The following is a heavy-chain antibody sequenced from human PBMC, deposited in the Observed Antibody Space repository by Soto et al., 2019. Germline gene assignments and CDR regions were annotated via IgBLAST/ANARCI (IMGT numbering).Heavy chain of an antibody. J-gene: IGHJ4*02. CDR3: ARVGYGSGSYYY. CDR1: GGTFSSYA. D-gene: IGHD3-10*01. V-gene: IGHV1-2*02. CDR2: INPNSGGT. Sequence: QVQLVQSGAEVKKPGSSVKVSCKASGGTFSSYAISWVRQAPGQGLEWMGWINPNSGGTNYAQKFQGRVTMTRDTSISTAYMELSRLRSDDTAVYYCARVGYGSGSYYYWGQGTLVTVSS.